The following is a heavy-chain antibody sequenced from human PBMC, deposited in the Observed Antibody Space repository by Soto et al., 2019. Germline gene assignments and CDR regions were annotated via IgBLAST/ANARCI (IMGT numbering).Heavy chain of an antibody. CDR1: GYTFTSYG. D-gene: IGHD5-18*01. J-gene: IGHJ6*02. CDR2: ISAYNGNT. V-gene: IGHV1-18*01. Sequence: ASVKVSCKASGYTFTSYGISWVRQAPGQGLEWMGWISAYNGNTNYAQKLQGRVTMTTDTSTSTAYMELRSLRSDDTAVYYCARDGVDTATGYYYGMDVWGQGNTVTVSS. CDR3: ARDGVDTATGYYYGMDV.